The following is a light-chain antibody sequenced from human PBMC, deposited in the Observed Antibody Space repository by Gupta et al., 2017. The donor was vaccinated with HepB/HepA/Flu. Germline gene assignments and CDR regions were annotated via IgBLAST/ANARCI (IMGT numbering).Light chain of an antibody. CDR3: RSDAGSDNLV. CDR2: EVN. Sequence: WYQQHPGKAHKLMIFEVNHRPAGVPDRFSGSKSGNTASLTVSGLKEEEEADYYCRSDAGSDNLVFGGGTKRTVL. V-gene: IGLV2-8*01. J-gene: IGLJ2*01.